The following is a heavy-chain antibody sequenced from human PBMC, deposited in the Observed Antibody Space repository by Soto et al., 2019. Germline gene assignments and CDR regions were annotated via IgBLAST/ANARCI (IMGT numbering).Heavy chain of an antibody. J-gene: IGHJ4*02. Sequence: SQTLSLTCAISGDSVSRTSVAWNWIRQSPSRGLEWLGRTYYRSKWNSDYAVSVRGRITINPDTSKSQFSLQLNSVTPEDTAVYYCVRGQFSAFDCWGQGTLVTVPQ. V-gene: IGHV6-1*01. CDR2: TYYRSKWNS. CDR3: VRGQFSAFDC. CDR1: GDSVSRTSVA.